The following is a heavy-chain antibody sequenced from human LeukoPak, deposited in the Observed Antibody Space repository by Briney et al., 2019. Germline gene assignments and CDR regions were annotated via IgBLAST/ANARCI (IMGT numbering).Heavy chain of an antibody. Sequence: PGGSLRLSCAASGFTFRSYGMHWVRQAPGKGLEWVAIIGYDGNLKNYADSVKGRFSISRDNSKNTLSLQMNSLGAEDTAVYFCAKDRGVSEYVLYYFDYWGRGTLVTVSS. V-gene: IGHV3-30*02. J-gene: IGHJ4*02. CDR2: IGYDGNLK. CDR3: AKDRGVSEYVLYYFDY. D-gene: IGHD3-16*01. CDR1: GFTFRSYG.